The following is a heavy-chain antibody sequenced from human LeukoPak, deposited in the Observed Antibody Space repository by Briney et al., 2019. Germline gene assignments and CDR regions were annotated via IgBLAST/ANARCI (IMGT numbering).Heavy chain of an antibody. CDR1: GYTFTGNY. CDR2: INPNTGGT. V-gene: IGHV1-2*02. CDR3: ARGTSGNYYYTMDV. D-gene: IGHD3-10*01. J-gene: IGHJ6*02. Sequence: ASVKVSCTASGYTFTGNYMHWVRQAPGQGLDWMGWINPNTGGTNFAQKFQGRVTTTKDTSISTANLELSRLESDDTAGYYCARGTSGNYYYTMDVWGQGTTVTVSS.